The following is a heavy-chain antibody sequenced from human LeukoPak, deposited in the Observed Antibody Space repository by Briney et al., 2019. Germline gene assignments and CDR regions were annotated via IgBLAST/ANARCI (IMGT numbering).Heavy chain of an antibody. V-gene: IGHV3-11*05. CDR3: AREKYGSFDY. D-gene: IGHD3-10*01. Sequence: GGSLRLSCAASGFTFSDYYMSWIRQSPGKGLGWLAYIGSSSTYTSYADSVKGRFSISRDNGRKSLRLHMNSLRAEDTAVYYCAREKYGSFDYWGQGTLVTVSS. CDR1: GFTFSDYY. J-gene: IGHJ4*02. CDR2: IGSSSTYT.